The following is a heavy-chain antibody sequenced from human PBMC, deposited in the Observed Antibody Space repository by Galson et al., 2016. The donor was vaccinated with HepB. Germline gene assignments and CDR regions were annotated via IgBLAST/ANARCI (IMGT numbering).Heavy chain of an antibody. CDR2: IYYTGDT. D-gene: IGHD3-10*01. Sequence: SETLSLTCSVSGGAMKTFYWSWIRQSPGKGLEYIGHIYYTGDTNYNPSLESRVAISLDTSKNHFSLRLTSVTAADTAVYFCARGSGSYSWAGDYYFDFWGQGALVTVSS. CDR1: GGAMKTFY. J-gene: IGHJ4*02. CDR3: ARGSGSYSWAGDYYFDF. V-gene: IGHV4-59*01.